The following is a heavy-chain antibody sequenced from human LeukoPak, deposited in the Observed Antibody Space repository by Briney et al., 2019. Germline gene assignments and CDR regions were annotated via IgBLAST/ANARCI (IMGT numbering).Heavy chain of an antibody. V-gene: IGHV3-23*01. CDR3: AVDCSSASCPGY. D-gene: IGHD2-2*01. J-gene: IGHJ4*02. CDR2: ISGSGGST. Sequence: GGSLRLSCAASGFTFSSYAMSWVRQAPGKGLEWVSAISGSGGSTYYADSVKGRFTISRDNSKNTLYLQMNSLRAEDTAVYYCAVDCSSASCPGYWGQGTLVTVSS. CDR1: GFTFSSYA.